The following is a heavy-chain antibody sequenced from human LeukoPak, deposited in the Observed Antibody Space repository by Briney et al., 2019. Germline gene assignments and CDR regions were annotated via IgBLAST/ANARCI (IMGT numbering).Heavy chain of an antibody. CDR3: ARDNYCSSTSCYNFDY. V-gene: IGHV3-33*01. CDR2: IWYDGSNK. D-gene: IGHD2-2*02. Sequence: PGGSLRLSCAASGFTFSSYGMHWVRQAPGKRLEWVAVIWYDGSNKYYADSVKGRFTISRDNSKNTLYLQMNSLRAEDTAVYYCARDNYCSSTSCYNFDYWGQGTLVTVSS. CDR1: GFTFSSYG. J-gene: IGHJ4*02.